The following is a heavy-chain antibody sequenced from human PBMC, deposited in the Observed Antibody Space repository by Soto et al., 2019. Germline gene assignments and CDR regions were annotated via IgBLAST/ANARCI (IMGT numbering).Heavy chain of an antibody. V-gene: IGHV4-4*02. CDR2: VFHTGPT. CDR3: ARAPNYYYYMDV. CDR1: GDSISGSHW. J-gene: IGHJ6*03. Sequence: ASETLSLTCNVSGDSISGSHWWTWARQAPGMGLEWIGEVFHTGPTNYNPSLKSRVTISMDKSKNLFSLKITSVTAADTAVYYCARAPNYYYYMDVWGKGSTVTVSS.